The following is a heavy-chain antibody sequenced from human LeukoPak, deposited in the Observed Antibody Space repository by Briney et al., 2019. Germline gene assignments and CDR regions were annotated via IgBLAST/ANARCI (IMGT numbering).Heavy chain of an antibody. CDR2: IYYSGVT. V-gene: IGHV4-31*03. CDR3: ARDRRTRGGNWFDP. Sequence: SETLSLTCTVSGGSLNSDNYYWSWIRQHPGKGLEWIGYIYYSGVTYYNPSLKSRVILSVDTSKNQFSLKLSSVTAADTATYYGARDRRTRGGNWFDPWGQGTLVTVSS. J-gene: IGHJ5*02. CDR1: GGSLNSDNYY. D-gene: IGHD1-7*01.